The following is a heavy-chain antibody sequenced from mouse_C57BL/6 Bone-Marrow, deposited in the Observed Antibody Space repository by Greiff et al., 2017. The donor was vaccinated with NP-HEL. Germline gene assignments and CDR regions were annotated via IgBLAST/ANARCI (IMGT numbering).Heavy chain of an antibody. Sequence: VQVVESGAELARPGASVKMSCKASGFTFTSYTMHWVKQRPGQGLEWIGYINPSSGYTKYNQKFKDKATLTADKSSSTAYMQLSSLTSEDSAVYYCARFGVYTYFDVWGTGTTVTVSS. CDR3: ARFGVYTYFDV. CDR1: GFTFTSYT. V-gene: IGHV1-4*01. CDR2: INPSSGYT. J-gene: IGHJ1*03.